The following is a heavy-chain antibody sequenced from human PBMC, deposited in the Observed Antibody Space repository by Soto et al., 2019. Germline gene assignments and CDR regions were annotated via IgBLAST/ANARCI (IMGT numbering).Heavy chain of an antibody. D-gene: IGHD1-26*01. CDR3: TSDPYGGSRYYFDS. V-gene: IGHV3-33*01. CDR2: IGYDGSNK. CDR1: GFTFTNYG. J-gene: IGHJ4*02. Sequence: QVQLVESGGGVVQPGRSLRLSCAASGFTFTNYGMHWVRQAPGKGLEWVAVIGYDGSNKYYADSVKGRFTISKDNSQNTLYLQMNNLRAEDTAMYYCTSDPYGGSRYYFDSWGQGTLVTVSS.